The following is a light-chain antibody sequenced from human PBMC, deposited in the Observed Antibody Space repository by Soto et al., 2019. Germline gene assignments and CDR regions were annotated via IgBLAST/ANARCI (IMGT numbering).Light chain of an antibody. CDR1: QSVLYSSNNKNY. CDR3: QQYYTTALT. Sequence: DIVMTQSPDSLAVSLGERATINCKSSQSVLYSSNNKNYLAWYQQKPGQPPKLLIYWASTRESGVPDRFSGSGSGTDFTLTISSLQAEDVAVYYGQQYYTTALTCGGGTKVGVK. J-gene: IGKJ4*01. V-gene: IGKV4-1*01. CDR2: WAS.